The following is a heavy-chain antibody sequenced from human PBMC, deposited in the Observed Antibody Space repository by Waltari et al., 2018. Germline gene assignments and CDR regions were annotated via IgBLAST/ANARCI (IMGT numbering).Heavy chain of an antibody. CDR2: IYYSGST. V-gene: IGHV4-59*01. CDR1: GGSISSYY. J-gene: IGHJ4*02. Sequence: QVQLQESGPGLVKPSETLSLTCTVSGGSISSYYWSWIRQPPGKGLEWIGYIYYSGSTNYNPSLKSRVTISVDTSKNQFSLKLSSVTAADTAGYYCARSYDSRYYFDYWGQGTLVTVSS. D-gene: IGHD5-12*01. CDR3: ARSYDSRYYFDY.